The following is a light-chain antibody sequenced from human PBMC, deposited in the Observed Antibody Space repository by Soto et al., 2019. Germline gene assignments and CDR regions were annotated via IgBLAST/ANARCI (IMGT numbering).Light chain of an antibody. CDR3: QQYNNWLFT. V-gene: IGKV3-15*01. CDR2: GAS. Sequence: EIVMTQSPATLSVSPGERATLSCRASQSVSSNLAWYQQKPGQAPRLLIYGASTRATGIPARFSGSGSGTEFTLTISILQSEDLAVYYCQQYNNWLFTFGPGTKVDIK. CDR1: QSVSSN. J-gene: IGKJ3*01.